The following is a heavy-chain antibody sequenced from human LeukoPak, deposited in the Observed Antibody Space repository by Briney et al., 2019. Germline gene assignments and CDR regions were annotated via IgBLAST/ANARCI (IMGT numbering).Heavy chain of an antibody. D-gene: IGHD3-10*01. Sequence: GVSLRLSCAASGFTFSSYAMSWVRQAPGKGLEWVSTISGTAGTTYYADSVKGRFTISRDNSKNTLYLQMNSLRAEDTAVYYCAKDRSMYYYYYGMDVWGQGTTVTVSS. J-gene: IGHJ6*02. CDR2: ISGTAGTT. CDR1: GFTFSSYA. V-gene: IGHV3-23*01. CDR3: AKDRSMYYYYYGMDV.